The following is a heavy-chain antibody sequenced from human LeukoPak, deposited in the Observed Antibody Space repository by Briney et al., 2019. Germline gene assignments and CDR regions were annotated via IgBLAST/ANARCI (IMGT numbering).Heavy chain of an antibody. CDR2: ISSSSSTI. J-gene: IGHJ4*02. D-gene: IGHD1-26*01. CDR3: ARFRSGSYFDY. Sequence: GGSLRLSCAASGFTFSSYSMNWVRQAPGKGLEWVSYISSSSSTIYYADSVKDRFTISRDNAKNSLYLQMNSLRAEDTAVYYCARFRSGSYFDYWGQGTLVTVSS. CDR1: GFTFSSYS. V-gene: IGHV3-48*01.